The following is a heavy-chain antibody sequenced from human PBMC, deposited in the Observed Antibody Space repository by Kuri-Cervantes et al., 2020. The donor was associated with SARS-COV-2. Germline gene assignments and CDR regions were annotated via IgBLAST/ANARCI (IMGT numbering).Heavy chain of an antibody. D-gene: IGHD3-10*01. CDR2: INPNSGGT. J-gene: IGHJ6*02. CDR1: GYTFTGYN. Sequence: ASVKVSCKASGYTFTGYNIHWVRQAPGQGLEWMGWINPNSGGTSYAQKFQGWVTLTRDTSINTAYMEVSRLTSDDTAVYYCARGMVRGIIQYYYYAMDVWGQGTTVTVSS. CDR3: ARGMVRGIIQYYYYAMDV. V-gene: IGHV1-2*04.